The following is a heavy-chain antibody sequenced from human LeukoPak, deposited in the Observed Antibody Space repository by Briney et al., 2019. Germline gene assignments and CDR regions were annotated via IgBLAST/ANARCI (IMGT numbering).Heavy chain of an antibody. V-gene: IGHV4-34*01. CDR1: GFTFSSYA. D-gene: IGHD5-18*01. CDR3: ASNFRRGYSFLAPVRGVFDY. Sequence: GSLRLSCAASGFTFSSYAMSWVRQAPGKGLEWIGEINHSGSTNYNPSLKSRVTISVDTSKNQFSLKLSSVTAADTAVYYCASNFRRGYSFLAPVRGVFDYWGQGTLVTVSS. CDR2: INHSGST. J-gene: IGHJ4*02.